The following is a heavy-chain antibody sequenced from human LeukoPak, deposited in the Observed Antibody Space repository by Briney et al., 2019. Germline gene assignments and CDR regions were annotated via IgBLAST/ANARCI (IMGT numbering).Heavy chain of an antibody. D-gene: IGHD3-16*02. CDR2: MNSDSSTI. CDR3: ARGGAYDYVWGSYRPDAFDI. J-gene: IGHJ3*02. V-gene: IGHV3-48*02. Sequence: PGGSLRLSCAASGFTFGSYGMNWVRRAPGKGLEWISYMNSDSSTIYHADSVWGRFTISRDNAKNSLFLQMNSLRDEDTAVYYCARGGAYDYVWGSYRPDAFDIWGQGTMVTVSS. CDR1: GFTFGSYG.